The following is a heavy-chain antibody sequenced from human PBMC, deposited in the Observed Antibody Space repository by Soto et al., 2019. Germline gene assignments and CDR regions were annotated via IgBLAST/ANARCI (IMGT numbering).Heavy chain of an antibody. Sequence: ASATLSLTCTVSGGSISSGDYYWSWIRQPPGKGLEWIGYIYYSGSTYYNPSLRSRLTISVDTSKNQFSLKLSSVTAADTAVYCCARLGPTTVPTSYFTGNYNGMDVWGQGTTVTVSS. J-gene: IGHJ6*02. CDR2: IYYSGST. CDR3: ARLGPTTVPTSYFTGNYNGMDV. D-gene: IGHD4-17*01. V-gene: IGHV4-30-4*01. CDR1: GGSISSGDYY.